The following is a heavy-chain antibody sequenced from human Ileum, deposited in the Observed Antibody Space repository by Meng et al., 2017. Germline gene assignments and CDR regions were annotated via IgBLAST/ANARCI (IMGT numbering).Heavy chain of an antibody. Sequence: WVRQAPGQGLEWMGWINPHXDGANDAQNLQVRVTMTRDTSITSAYMDLSSLRSDDTAFYYCARNGGGYYFHYFDYWGQGTLVTVSS. CDR2: INPHXDGA. V-gene: IGHV1-2*02. CDR3: ARNGGGYYFHYFDY. D-gene: IGHD2-15*01. J-gene: IGHJ4*02.